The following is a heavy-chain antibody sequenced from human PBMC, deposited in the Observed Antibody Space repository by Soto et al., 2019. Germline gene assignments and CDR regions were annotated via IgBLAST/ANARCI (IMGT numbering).Heavy chain of an antibody. CDR1: GYTFTSYG. D-gene: IGHD6-19*01. J-gene: IGHJ4*02. V-gene: IGHV1-18*01. CDR3: ARRKGDSSGWYYFDY. Sequence: ASVKVSCKASGYTFTSYGISWVRQAPGQGLEWMGWISAYNGNTNYAQKLQGRVTRTTDTSTSTAYMELRSLRSDDTAVYYCARRKGDSSGWYYFDYWGQGTLVTVSS. CDR2: ISAYNGNT.